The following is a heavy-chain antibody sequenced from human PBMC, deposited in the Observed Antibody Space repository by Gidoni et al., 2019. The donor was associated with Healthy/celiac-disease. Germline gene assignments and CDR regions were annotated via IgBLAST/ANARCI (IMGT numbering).Heavy chain of an antibody. CDR2: ISAYNGNT. D-gene: IGHD2-2*02. V-gene: IGHV1-18*01. CDR3: ARDRGSRYRSSTSCYTLLDY. CDR1: GSTFTSSG. J-gene: IGHJ4*02. Sequence: QVQLVQSGAEVKKPWASVKVSCKASGSTFTSSGISWVRQAPGQGLEWMGWISAYNGNTNYAQKLQGRVTMTTDTSTSTAYMELRSLRSDDTAVYYCARDRGSRYRSSTSCYTLLDYWGQGTLVTVSS.